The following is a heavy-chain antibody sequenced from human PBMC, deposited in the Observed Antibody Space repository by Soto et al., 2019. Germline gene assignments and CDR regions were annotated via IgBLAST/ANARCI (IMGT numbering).Heavy chain of an antibody. CDR3: ARVESSGWYQYYYYYYGMDV. D-gene: IGHD6-19*01. V-gene: IGHV1-18*04. CDR2: ISAYNGNT. J-gene: IGHJ6*02. Sequence: GASVKVSCKASGYTFTSYGISWVRQAPGQGLEWMGWISAYNGNTNYAQKLQGRVTMTTDTSTSTAYMELRSLRSDDTAVYYCARVESSGWYQYYYYYYGMDVSGQGTTVTVSS. CDR1: GYTFTSYG.